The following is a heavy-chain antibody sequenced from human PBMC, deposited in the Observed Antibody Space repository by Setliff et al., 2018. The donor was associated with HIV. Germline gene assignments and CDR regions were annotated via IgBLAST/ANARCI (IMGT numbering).Heavy chain of an antibody. J-gene: IGHJ5*01. V-gene: IGHV5-51*01. D-gene: IGHD3-3*01. CDR1: GYSFTNYW. CDR2: IYPADSHT. Sequence: GESLKISCRGSGYSFTNYWIGWVRQMPGKGLEWMGIIYPADSHTSYRPSFQGHVTISADRSISTAYLQWDSLKASDTAMYYCARQPTDTSGYNNWFDSWGQGTLVTVSS. CDR3: ARQPTDTSGYNNWFDS.